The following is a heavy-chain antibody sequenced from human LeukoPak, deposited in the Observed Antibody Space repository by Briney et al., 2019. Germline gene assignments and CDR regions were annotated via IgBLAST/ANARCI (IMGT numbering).Heavy chain of an antibody. CDR3: ARGAEYDGSGSYYDGNWFDP. CDR2: ISSSGSTI. V-gene: IGHV3-48*03. J-gene: IGHJ5*02. CDR1: GFTFSSYE. Sequence: GGSLRLSCAASGFTFSSYEMNWVRQAPGKGLEWVSYISSSGSTIYYADSVKGRFTISRDNAKNSLFLQMNSLRAEDTAVYYCARGAEYDGSGSYYDGNWFDPWGQGTLVTVSS. D-gene: IGHD3-10*01.